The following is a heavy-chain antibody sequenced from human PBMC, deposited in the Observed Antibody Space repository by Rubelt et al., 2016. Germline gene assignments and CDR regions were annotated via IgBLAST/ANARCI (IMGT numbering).Heavy chain of an antibody. CDR1: GGSISSSSYY. D-gene: IGHD6-19*01. J-gene: IGHJ4*02. CDR3: ARGPYSSVWYGDY. V-gene: IGHV4-39*01. CDR2: IYYSGTT. Sequence: QGEESGPGLVKPSETLSLTCSVSGGSISSSSYYWGWIRQPPGKGLEWIGTIYYSGTTYYNPSLKSRVTISVDTSKNQFSLKLSPVTAADTAVYYCARGPYSSVWYGDYWGQGTLVTVSS.